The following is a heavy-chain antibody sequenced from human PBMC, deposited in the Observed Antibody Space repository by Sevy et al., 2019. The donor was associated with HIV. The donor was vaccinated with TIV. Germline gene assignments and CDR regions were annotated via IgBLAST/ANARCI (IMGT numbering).Heavy chain of an antibody. J-gene: IGHJ5*02. CDR2: FDPQYGET. V-gene: IGHV1-24*01. CDR3: EIVGLRYCSGACCYQGDWFDP. CDR1: GYTLTKLS. D-gene: IGHD2-15*01. Sequence: ASVKVSCKVSGYTLTKLSIHWVRQAPGKGLEWMGDFDPQYGETIYAQRFPGRVTMTADTSTDTVYMELRSLTSEDTAVYYCEIVGLRYCSGACCYQGDWFDPWGQGTLVTVSS.